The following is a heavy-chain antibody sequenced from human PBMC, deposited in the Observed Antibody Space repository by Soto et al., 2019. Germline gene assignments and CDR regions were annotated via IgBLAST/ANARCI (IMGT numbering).Heavy chain of an antibody. D-gene: IGHD1-1*01. Sequence: QVQLVQSGTEVKKPGASVTVSCNSSGYTFTDFYLHWLRQAPGQGLEWVGWINPKTGDTKSSQKFQGRVTMSRDTSVSTAYIDLTSLTSDDTAMYYCATGTNGTTGRYHPWGKGTRVTVSS. CDR3: ATGTNGTTGRYHP. J-gene: IGHJ5*02. CDR2: INPKTGDT. V-gene: IGHV1-2*02. CDR1: GYTFTDFY.